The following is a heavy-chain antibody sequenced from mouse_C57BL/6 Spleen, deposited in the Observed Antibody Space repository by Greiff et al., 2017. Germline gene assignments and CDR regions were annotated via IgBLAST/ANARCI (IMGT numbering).Heavy chain of an antibody. Sequence: QVHVKQPGAELVRPGTSVKLSCKASGYTFTSYWMHWVKQRPGQGLEWIGVIDPSDSYTNYNQKFKGKATLTVDTSSSTAYMQLSSLTSEDSAVYYCARRGGCYAMDYWGQGTSVTVSS. CDR3: ARRGGCYAMDY. CDR2: IDPSDSYT. V-gene: IGHV1-59*01. J-gene: IGHJ4*01. CDR1: GYTFTSYW.